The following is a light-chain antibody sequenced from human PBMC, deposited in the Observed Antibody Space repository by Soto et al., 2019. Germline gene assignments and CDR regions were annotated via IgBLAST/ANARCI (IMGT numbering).Light chain of an antibody. CDR2: AVS. CDR1: SSDVGTYRY. V-gene: IGLV2-14*01. CDR3: SSYTRSSTLI. Sequence: QSVLTRPASVSGSPGQSITISCTGTSSDVGTYRYVSWYQQHPGKAPKLMIYAVSNRPSGVSNRFSGSKSGNTASLTISGLQAEDEADYYCSSYTRSSTLIFGGGTKLTVL. J-gene: IGLJ2*01.